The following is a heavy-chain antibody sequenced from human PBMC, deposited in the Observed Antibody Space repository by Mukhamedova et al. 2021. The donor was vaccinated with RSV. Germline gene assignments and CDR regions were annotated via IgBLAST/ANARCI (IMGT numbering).Heavy chain of an antibody. V-gene: IGHV5-51*01. CDR2: IYPGDSDT. Sequence: GIIYPGDSDTRYSPSFQGQVTISADKSISTAHLQWSSLKASDTAMYYCARRVYCSSTSCYDYWGQGTLVTVSS. D-gene: IGHD2-2*01. CDR3: ARRVYCSSTSCYDY. J-gene: IGHJ4*02.